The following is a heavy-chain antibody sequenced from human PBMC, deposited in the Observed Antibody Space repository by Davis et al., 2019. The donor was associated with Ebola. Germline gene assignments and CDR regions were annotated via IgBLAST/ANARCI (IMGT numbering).Heavy chain of an antibody. Sequence: ASVKVSCKASGYTFTSYYMHWVRQAPGQGLEWMGIINPSGGSTSYAQKFQGRVTITADESTRTAYMKLNGLRSEDTAVYYCAHLGPQRYCSGGGCHGYLDYWGQGTPVTVSS. CDR1: GYTFTSYY. CDR2: INPSGGST. D-gene: IGHD2-15*01. V-gene: IGHV1-46*01. CDR3: AHLGPQRYCSGGGCHGYLDY. J-gene: IGHJ4*02.